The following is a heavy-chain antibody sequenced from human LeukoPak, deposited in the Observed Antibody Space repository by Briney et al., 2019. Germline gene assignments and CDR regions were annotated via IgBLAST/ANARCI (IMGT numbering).Heavy chain of an antibody. Sequence: PSETLSLTCTVSGGSISSSSYYWGWIHQPPGKGLEWIGSIYYSGSTYYNPSLKSRVTISVDTSKNQFSLKLSSVTAADTAVYYCARNPAAQDIVVVVATWGQGTLVTVSS. CDR2: IYYSGST. CDR1: GGSISSSSYY. J-gene: IGHJ5*02. D-gene: IGHD2-15*01. CDR3: ARNPAAQDIVVVVAT. V-gene: IGHV4-39*07.